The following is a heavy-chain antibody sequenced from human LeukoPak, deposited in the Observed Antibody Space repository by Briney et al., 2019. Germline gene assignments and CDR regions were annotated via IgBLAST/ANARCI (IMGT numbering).Heavy chain of an antibody. D-gene: IGHD5-24*01. CDR2: IFYTGST. CDR1: GGSISTYY. Sequence: SETLSLTCTVSGGSISTYYWKWIRQSPGKGLEWIGYIFYTGSTNFNPSLKRRVTISVDTSKNQFSLKLSSVTAADTAVYYCARNRDGYNSFDYWGQGTLVTVSS. CDR3: ARNRDGYNSFDY. V-gene: IGHV4-59*08. J-gene: IGHJ4*02.